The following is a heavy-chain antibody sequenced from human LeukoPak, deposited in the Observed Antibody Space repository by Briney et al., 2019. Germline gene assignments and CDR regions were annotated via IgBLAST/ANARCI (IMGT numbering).Heavy chain of an antibody. CDR3: AREGRGWLQLYYFDY. Sequence: GGSLRLSCAASGFTFSSYAMHWVRQAPGKGLEWVAVISYDGSNKYYADSVKGRFTISRDNSKNTLHLQMNSLRAEDTAVYYCAREGRGWLQLYYFDYWGQGTLVTVSS. CDR1: GFTFSSYA. D-gene: IGHD5-24*01. V-gene: IGHV3-30*04. J-gene: IGHJ4*02. CDR2: ISYDGSNK.